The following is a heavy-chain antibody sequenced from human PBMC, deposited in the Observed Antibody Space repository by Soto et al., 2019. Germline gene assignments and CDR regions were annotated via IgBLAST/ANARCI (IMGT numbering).Heavy chain of an antibody. CDR1: GFTFSSYD. J-gene: IGHJ4*02. D-gene: IGHD6-25*01. Sequence: PGGSLGLSCAASGFTFSSYDMHWVRQATGKGLEWVSAIGTAGGTYYPGSVKGRFTISRENAKNSLYLQMNSLRAGDTAVYYCARSEYSSGWRSLDYWGQGTLVTVSS. CDR3: ARSEYSSGWRSLDY. V-gene: IGHV3-13*04. CDR2: IGTAGGT.